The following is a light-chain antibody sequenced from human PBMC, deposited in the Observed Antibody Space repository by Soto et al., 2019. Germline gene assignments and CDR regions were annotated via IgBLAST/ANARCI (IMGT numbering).Light chain of an antibody. J-gene: IGKJ1*01. V-gene: IGKV1-6*01. CDR3: LQDYGYPRT. CDR2: TSS. Sequence: AIQMTQSPSSLAASVGDRVTITCRASQGIRDDLSWYQQKPGKAPKLLIYTSSRLQSGVPSRFSGSASGTAFTLNISSLQPEDFATYYCLQDYGYPRTFGQGTKVDIK. CDR1: QGIRDD.